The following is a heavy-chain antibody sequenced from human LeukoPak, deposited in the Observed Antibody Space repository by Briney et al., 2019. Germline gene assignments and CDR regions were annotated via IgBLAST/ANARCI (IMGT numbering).Heavy chain of an antibody. D-gene: IGHD3-10*01. CDR3: ARMDLSGSGKNWFDP. V-gene: IGHV1-3*03. J-gene: IGHJ5*02. CDR1: RYTFTSYA. CDR2: INAGNGNT. Sequence: EASVKVSCKASRYTFTSYAMHWVRQAPGQRLEWMGWINAGNGNTKYSQEFQGRVTITRDTSASTAYMELSSLRSEDMAVYYCARMDLSGSGKNWFDPWGQGTLVTVSS.